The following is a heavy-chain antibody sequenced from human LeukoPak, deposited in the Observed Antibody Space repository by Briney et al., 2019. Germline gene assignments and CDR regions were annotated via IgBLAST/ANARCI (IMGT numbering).Heavy chain of an antibody. J-gene: IGHJ6*02. D-gene: IGHD1-26*01. Sequence: ASVKVSCKASGYTFTGYYMHWVRQAPGQGLEWMGRINPNSGGTNYAQKFQGRVTMTRDTSISTAYMELSRLRSDDTAVYYCARDVGAMATDGMDVWGQGTTVTVSS. CDR2: INPNSGGT. V-gene: IGHV1-2*06. CDR3: ARDVGAMATDGMDV. CDR1: GYTFTGYY.